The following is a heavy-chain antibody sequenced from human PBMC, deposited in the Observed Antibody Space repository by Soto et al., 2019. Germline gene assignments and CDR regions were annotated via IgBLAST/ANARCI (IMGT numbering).Heavy chain of an antibody. D-gene: IGHD2-2*01. Sequence: ASVRGSCQASGSTFTNYAMHRVRQAPGQRIKWMWLINACNGNTKYSQKFQGRVTITTDTSASTAYMELRSLRSDDTAVYYCARGRVGGVPRYNPENYYGMDVWGQGTTVTVSS. J-gene: IGHJ6*02. CDR2: INACNGNT. CDR1: GSTFTNYA. CDR3: ARGRVGGVPRYNPENYYGMDV. V-gene: IGHV1-3*01.